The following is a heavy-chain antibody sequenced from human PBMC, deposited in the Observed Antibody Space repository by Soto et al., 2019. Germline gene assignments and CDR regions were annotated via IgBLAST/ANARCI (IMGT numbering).Heavy chain of an antibody. J-gene: IGHJ6*03. D-gene: IGHD6-6*01. V-gene: IGHV1-18*01. CDR1: GYTFTNYG. CDR2: ISAYNGDT. Sequence: QVQRLQSGAEVKKPGASVKVSCKASGYTFTNYGITWVRQAPGQGLEWMGWISAYNGDTHYTQRLQGRVTMTTDTSTSTAYMELRGLRSDDTAVYYCASVRQLVGYFYYSMDVWGQGTTVTVSS. CDR3: ASVRQLVGYFYYSMDV.